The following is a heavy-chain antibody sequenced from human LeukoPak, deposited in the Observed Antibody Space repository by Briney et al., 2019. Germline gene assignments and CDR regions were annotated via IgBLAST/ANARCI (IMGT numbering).Heavy chain of an antibody. V-gene: IGHV4-34*01. Sequence: PSETLSLTCAVYGGSFSGYYWSWLRQPPGKGLEWIGEINHSGSTNYNPPLKSRVTISVDTSKNQFSLKLSSVTAADTAVYYCARGFSYCGYAGAFDIWGQGTMVTVSS. CDR2: INHSGST. CDR1: GGSFSGYY. CDR3: ARGFSYCGYAGAFDI. D-gene: IGHD5-12*01. J-gene: IGHJ3*02.